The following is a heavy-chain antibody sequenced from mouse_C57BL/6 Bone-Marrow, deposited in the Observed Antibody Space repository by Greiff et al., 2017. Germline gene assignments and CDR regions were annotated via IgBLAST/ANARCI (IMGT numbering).Heavy chain of an antibody. CDR3: SEDSAVYYCAYTTVAHWYFDV. D-gene: IGHD1-1*01. CDR2: GQGLEWIG. J-gene: IGHJ1*03. CDR1: YTFSRRVH. V-gene: IGHV1-87*01. Sequence: VKLMESGPELARPWASVQISCQAFYTFSRRVHFAIRDTNYWMQWVKQRPGQGLEWIGAIYPGNGVTSYNQKFKGKATLTADKSSSTAYMQLSSLTSEDSAVYYCAYTTVAHWYFDVWGTGTTVTVSA.